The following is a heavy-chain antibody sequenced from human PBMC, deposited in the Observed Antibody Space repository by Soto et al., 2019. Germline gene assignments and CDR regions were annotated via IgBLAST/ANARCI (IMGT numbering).Heavy chain of an antibody. D-gene: IGHD5-12*01. V-gene: IGHV4-30-4*01. Sequence: SETLSLTCTVSGGSVSSGVYYWIWIRQPPGKGLEWIGYIYYSGSTYYNPSLKSRVTISVDTSKNQLSLKLSSVTAADTAVYYCARVQDIVATRDTNWFDPWGQGTLVTVSS. CDR2: IYYSGST. CDR1: GGSVSSGVYY. CDR3: ARVQDIVATRDTNWFDP. J-gene: IGHJ5*02.